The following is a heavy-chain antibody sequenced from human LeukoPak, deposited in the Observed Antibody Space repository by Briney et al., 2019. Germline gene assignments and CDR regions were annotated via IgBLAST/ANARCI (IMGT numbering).Heavy chain of an antibody. CDR1: GFTFSSYS. D-gene: IGHD4-11*01. Sequence: GGSLRLSCAASGFTFSSYSMNWVRQAPGKGLEWVSSISSSSSYIYYADSVKGRFTISRDNAKNSLYLQMNSLRAEDTAVYYCARDEKYSTSYYYYYYMDVWGKGTTVTVSS. J-gene: IGHJ6*03. V-gene: IGHV3-21*01. CDR3: ARDEKYSTSYYYYYYMDV. CDR2: ISSSSSYI.